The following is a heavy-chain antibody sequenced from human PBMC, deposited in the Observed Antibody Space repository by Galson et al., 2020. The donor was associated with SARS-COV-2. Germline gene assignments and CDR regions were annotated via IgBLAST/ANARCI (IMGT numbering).Heavy chain of an antibody. CDR3: ARVGYCSSTSCYAFDI. CDR1: GGSFSGYY. CDR2: INHSGST. Sequence: SQTLSLTCAVYGGSFSGYYWSWIRQPPGKGLEWIGEINHSGSTNYNPSLKSRVTISVDTSKNQFSLKLSSVTAADTAVYYCARVGYCSSTSCYAFDIWGQGTMVTVSS. D-gene: IGHD2-2*01. J-gene: IGHJ3*02. V-gene: IGHV4-34*01.